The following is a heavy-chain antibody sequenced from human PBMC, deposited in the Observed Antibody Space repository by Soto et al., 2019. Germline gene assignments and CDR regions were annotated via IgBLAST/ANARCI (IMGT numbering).Heavy chain of an antibody. CDR3: AKREGNTYGLFH. J-gene: IGHJ4*02. CDR1: GFSFSSYW. Sequence: EVQLVESGGCLVQPGGSLRLSCAASGFSFSSYWIHWVRQAPGKGLVWVSRIKTDGSTTDYADSVKGRFTISRDNAKNTLYLQMNSLRAEDTAVYYCAKREGNTYGLFHWGQGTLVTVSS. D-gene: IGHD5-18*01. CDR2: IKTDGSTT. V-gene: IGHV3-74*01.